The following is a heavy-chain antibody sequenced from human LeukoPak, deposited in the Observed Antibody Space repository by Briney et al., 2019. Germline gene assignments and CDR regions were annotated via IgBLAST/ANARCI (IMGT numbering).Heavy chain of an antibody. CDR1: GGTFSSYA. CDR2: IIPIFGTA. Sequence: GASVTVSCKASGGTFSSYAISWVRQAAGQGLEWMGGIIPIFGTANYAQKFQGRVTITADESTSTAYMELSSLRSEDTAVYYCARDGPTYYGSVLNWFAPWGQGTLVTVSS. J-gene: IGHJ5*02. V-gene: IGHV1-69*19. CDR3: ARDGPTYYGSVLNWFAP. D-gene: IGHD3-10*01.